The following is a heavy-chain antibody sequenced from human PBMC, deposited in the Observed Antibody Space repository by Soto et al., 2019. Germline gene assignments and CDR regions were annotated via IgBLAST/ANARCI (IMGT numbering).Heavy chain of an antibody. Sequence: GGSLRLSCAASGFTFSSYWMHWVRQAPGKGLVWVSRINSDGSSTSYADSVKGRFTISRDNAENSLYLQMNSLRAEDTAVYSCARDHIVGATNFDYWGQGTLVTVPQ. CDR2: INSDGSST. J-gene: IGHJ4*02. CDR3: ARDHIVGATNFDY. V-gene: IGHV3-74*01. CDR1: GFTFSSYW. D-gene: IGHD1-26*01.